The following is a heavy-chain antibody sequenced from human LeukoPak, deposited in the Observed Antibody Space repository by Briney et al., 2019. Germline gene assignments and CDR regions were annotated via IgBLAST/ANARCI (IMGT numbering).Heavy chain of an antibody. CDR1: GYTFTGYY. CDR3: ARVRGSYRIDFDY. J-gene: IGHJ4*02. D-gene: IGHD1-26*01. CDR2: INPNSGGT. Sequence: ASVKVPCKASGYTFTGYYMHWVRQAPGQGLEWMGWINPNSGGTNYAQKFQGRVTMTRDTSISTAYMELSRLRSDDTAVYYCARVRGSYRIDFDYWGQGTLVTVSS. V-gene: IGHV1-2*02.